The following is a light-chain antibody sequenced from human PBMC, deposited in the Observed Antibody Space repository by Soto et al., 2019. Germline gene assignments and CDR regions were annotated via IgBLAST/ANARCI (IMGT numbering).Light chain of an antibody. CDR1: SNDVGGYKY. V-gene: IGLV2-14*01. Sequence: QSVLTHPASVSGSPGQSITISCTGTSNDVGGYKYVSWYQQHPGKAPKLMIYEVSNRPSGVSNRFSGSKSGNTASLTISGLQAEDEADYYCSSYTGSSTYVFGTGTKVTVL. CDR3: SSYTGSSTYV. CDR2: EVS. J-gene: IGLJ1*01.